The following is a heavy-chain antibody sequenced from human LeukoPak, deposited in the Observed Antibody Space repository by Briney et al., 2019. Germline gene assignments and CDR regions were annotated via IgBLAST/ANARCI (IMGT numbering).Heavy chain of an antibody. D-gene: IGHD6-19*01. J-gene: IGHJ4*02. Sequence: GGSLRLSCAASGFTFSDYYMSWIRQAPGEGLEWVSYISSSGSTIYYADSVKGRFTISRDNSKNTLYLQMNSLRAEDTAVYYCAKDLGSGPAGVLDYWGQGTLVTVSS. CDR3: AKDLGSGPAGVLDY. CDR2: ISSSGSTI. CDR1: GFTFSDYY. V-gene: IGHV3-11*04.